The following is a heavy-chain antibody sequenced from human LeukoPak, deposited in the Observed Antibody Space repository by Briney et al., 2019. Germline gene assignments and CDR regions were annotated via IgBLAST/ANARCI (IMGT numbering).Heavy chain of an antibody. V-gene: IGHV4-38-2*01. J-gene: IGHJ6*03. Sequence: SETLSLTCAVSGHSISSGYYWGWFRQPPGKGLEWIGCIYHSGNTYYNPSLKSRVSISVDTSKNQFPLKLNSVTAADTAVYFCARQGGSSSPYYYYYMDVWGKGTTVTVSS. CDR3: ARQGGSSSPYYYYYMDV. CDR2: IYHSGNT. CDR1: GHSISSGYY. D-gene: IGHD2-2*01.